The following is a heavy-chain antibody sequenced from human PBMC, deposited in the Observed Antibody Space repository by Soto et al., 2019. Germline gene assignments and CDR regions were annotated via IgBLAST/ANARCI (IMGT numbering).Heavy chain of an antibody. CDR1: GYTFTSYD. J-gene: IGHJ6*02. V-gene: IGHV1-8*01. D-gene: IGHD6-13*01. CDR2: LNPNSGNT. CDR3: ARGDTVPGIAAAGPYYYYYGMDV. Sequence: QVQLVQSGAEVKKPGASVKVSCKASGYTFTSYDINWVRQATGQGLEWMGWLNPNSGNTGYAQKFQGRVTMTRNTSISTAYMELSSLRYEDTAVYYWARGDTVPGIAAAGPYYYYYGMDVWGQGTTVTASS.